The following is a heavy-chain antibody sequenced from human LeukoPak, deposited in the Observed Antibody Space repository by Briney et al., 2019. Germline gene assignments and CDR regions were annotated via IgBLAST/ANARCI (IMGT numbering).Heavy chain of an antibody. J-gene: IGHJ4*02. CDR1: GGSISSYS. D-gene: IGHD6-13*01. Sequence: SETLSLTCTVSGGSISSYSWSWIRQPAGKGLEWIGHIYTSGSTNYNPSLKSRVTISVDTSKNQFSLKLSSVTAADTAVYYCARQDSSTWYYFDFWGQGTPVTVSS. CDR3: ARQDSSTWYYFDF. V-gene: IGHV4-4*07. CDR2: IYTSGST.